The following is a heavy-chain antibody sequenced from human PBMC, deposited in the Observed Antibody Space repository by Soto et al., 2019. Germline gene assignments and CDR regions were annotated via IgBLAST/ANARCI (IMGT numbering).Heavy chain of an antibody. CDR1: GGSFSGYY. Sequence: SETLSLTCAVYGGSFSGYYWSWIRQPPGKGLEWIGYIYYSGSTNYNPSLKSRVTISVDTSKNQFSLKLSSVTAADTAVYYCARGGISHWAYFYYMDVWDRGTTVTVSS. CDR3: ARGGISHWAYFYYMDV. CDR2: IYYSGST. V-gene: IGHV4-59*01. D-gene: IGHD2-21*01. J-gene: IGHJ6*03.